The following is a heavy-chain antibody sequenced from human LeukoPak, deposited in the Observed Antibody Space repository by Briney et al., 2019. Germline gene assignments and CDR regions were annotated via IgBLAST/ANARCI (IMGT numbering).Heavy chain of an antibody. V-gene: IGHV1-2*02. Sequence: ASVTVSCKASGYTFTGYYMHWVRQAPGQGLEWMGWINPKSGGTNYAQKFQGRVTMTRDTSITTAYMDLSRLSSDDTAVYYCASFAGDGNSPLYFHHWGQGTLVTVSS. CDR1: GYTFTGYY. J-gene: IGHJ1*01. CDR3: ASFAGDGNSPLYFHH. D-gene: IGHD4-23*01. CDR2: INPKSGGT.